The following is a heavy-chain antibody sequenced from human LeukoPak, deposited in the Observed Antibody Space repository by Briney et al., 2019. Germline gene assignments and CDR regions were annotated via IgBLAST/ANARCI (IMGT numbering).Heavy chain of an antibody. CDR1: GFIFSNYA. D-gene: IGHD2-15*01. J-gene: IGHJ4*02. V-gene: IGHV3-30*04. CDR3: ARGLHRRCSGGICYQPFDY. CDR2: ISSDGSKI. Sequence: GGSLRPSCAASGFIFSNYAMHWVRQAPGKGLEWVALISSDGSKIYCADSVKGRFTISRDNSRNTLYLQMNSLRAEDSAVYYCARGLHRRCSGGICYQPFDYWGQGTLVTVSS.